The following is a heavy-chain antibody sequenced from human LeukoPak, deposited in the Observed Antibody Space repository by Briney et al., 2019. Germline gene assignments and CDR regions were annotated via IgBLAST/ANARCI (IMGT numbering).Heavy chain of an antibody. CDR3: ARVAVAGTKYFQH. V-gene: IGHV3-7*03. CDR2: IKQDGSER. D-gene: IGHD6-19*01. Sequence: PGGSLRLSCAASGFTFSSHWMTWVRQAPGKGLEWVANIKQDGSERYYVDSLKGRFTISRDNAKNSLYLEMNSLRVEDTAVYYCARVAVAGTKYFQHWGQGTLVTVSS. J-gene: IGHJ1*01. CDR1: GFTFSSHW.